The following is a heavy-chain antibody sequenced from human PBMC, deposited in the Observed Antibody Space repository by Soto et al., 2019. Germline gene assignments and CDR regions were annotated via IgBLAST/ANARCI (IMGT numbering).Heavy chain of an antibody. V-gene: IGHV1-18*04. CDR2: ILASRGHT. CDR3: ARVVKAGDYGEYWRYYFDY. CDR1: GCTFTVCS. Sequence: DAVRVALSAAGCTFTVCSITGVRQAHGQVLEWMGWILASRGHTTYSQKLQGRLTMTTYTSTNTADMELRSLRSDDTAVYYCARVVKAGDYGEYWRYYFDYWA. D-gene: IGHD4-17*01. J-gene: IGHJ4*01.